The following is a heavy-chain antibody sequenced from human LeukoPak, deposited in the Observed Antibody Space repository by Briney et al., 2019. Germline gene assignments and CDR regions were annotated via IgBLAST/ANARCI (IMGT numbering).Heavy chain of an antibody. J-gene: IGHJ4*02. D-gene: IGHD3-10*01. V-gene: IGHV3-33*08. CDR3: ARPLLSYDTTGYPDY. CDR2: IWYDGRNR. CDR1: GFTFRTYA. Sequence: GGSLRLSCAASGFTFRTYAMSWVRQAPGKGLEWVAVIWYDGRNRYYADSVKDRFTISRDNSEDTLYLQMNSLRAEDTAVYYCARPLLSYDTTGYPDYWGQGTLVTVSS.